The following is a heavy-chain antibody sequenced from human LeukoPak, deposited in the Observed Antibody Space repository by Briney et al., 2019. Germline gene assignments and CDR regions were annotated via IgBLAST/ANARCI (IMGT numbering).Heavy chain of an antibody. CDR2: IYSGGST. CDR1: GVTVSNNY. CDR3: ARDPPAVAANTYG. V-gene: IGHV3-66*01. Sequence: PGGSLRLSCAASGVTVSNNYMNWVRQAPGKGLEWVSLIYSGGSTYYADSVKGRFTIPRDNSKNTLYLQMNSLRAEDTAVYYCARDPPAVAANTYGWGQGTLVTVSS. D-gene: IGHD6-6*01. J-gene: IGHJ4*02.